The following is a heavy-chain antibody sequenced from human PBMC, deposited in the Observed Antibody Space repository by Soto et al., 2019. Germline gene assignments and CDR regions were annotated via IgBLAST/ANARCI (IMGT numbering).Heavy chain of an antibody. V-gene: IGHV3-21*01. CDR1: GFTFSSYS. D-gene: IGHD6-6*01. J-gene: IGHJ6*02. Sequence: PGGSLRLSCAASGFTFSSYSMNWVCQAPGKGLEWVSSISSSSSYIYYADSVKGRFTISRDNAKNSLYLQMNSLRAEDTAVYYCARAGLVHYYYYGMDVWGQGTTVTVSS. CDR3: ARAGLVHYYYYGMDV. CDR2: ISSSSSYI.